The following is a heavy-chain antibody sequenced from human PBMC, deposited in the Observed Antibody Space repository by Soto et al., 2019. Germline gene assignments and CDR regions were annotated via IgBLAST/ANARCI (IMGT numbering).Heavy chain of an antibody. D-gene: IGHD3-22*01. Sequence: ASVKVSCKASGYTFTGYYMHWVRQAPGQGLEWMGWINPNSGGINYAQKFQGRVTMTRDTSISTAYMELSRLRSDDTAVYYCARDAYYYDSSEDYWGQGTLVTVSS. CDR3: ARDAYYYDSSEDY. J-gene: IGHJ4*02. CDR2: INPNSGGI. V-gene: IGHV1-2*02. CDR1: GYTFTGYY.